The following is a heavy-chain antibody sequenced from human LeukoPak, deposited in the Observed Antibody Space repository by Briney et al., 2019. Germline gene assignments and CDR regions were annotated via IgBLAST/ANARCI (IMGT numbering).Heavy chain of an antibody. CDR3: AKVPDGYNHGY. CDR2: IIPIFGTA. V-gene: IGHV1-69*05. J-gene: IGHJ4*02. D-gene: IGHD5-24*01. CDR1: GGTFSSYA. Sequence: SVKVSCKASGGTFSSYAISWVRQAPGQGLEWMGRIIPIFGTANYAQKFQGRVTITTDESTSTAYMELSSLRSEDTAVYYCAKVPDGYNHGYWGQGTLVTVSS.